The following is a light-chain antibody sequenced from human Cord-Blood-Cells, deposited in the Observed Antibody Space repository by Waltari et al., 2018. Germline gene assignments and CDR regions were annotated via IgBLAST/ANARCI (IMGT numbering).Light chain of an antibody. Sequence: DIQMTQSPSSLSASVGDRVTITCRASQSISSYLNWYQQKPGKAPKLLSYAASSLQIGVPSRFSGSGSGTDFTLTISSLQPEDFATYYCQQSYSTPQTFGGGTKVEIK. V-gene: IGKV1-39*01. J-gene: IGKJ4*01. CDR1: QSISSY. CDR3: QQSYSTPQT. CDR2: AAS.